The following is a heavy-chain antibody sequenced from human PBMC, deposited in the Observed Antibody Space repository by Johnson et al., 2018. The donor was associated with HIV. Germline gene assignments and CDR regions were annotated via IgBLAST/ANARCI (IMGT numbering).Heavy chain of an antibody. D-gene: IGHD7-27*01. J-gene: IGHJ3*02. CDR3: AKDRVLGNQDDAFDM. CDR1: GVTCDDYS. CDR2: ISWHSGGL. Sequence: VYLVESGGGVVQPGRSLRLSCAASGVTCDDYSMNWVRQAPGKGLEWVASISWHSGGLVYAATGKGRFSSSRENSKNTLYLHMSSLRAEDTAVYYCAKDRVLGNQDDAFDMWGQGTMVTVSS. V-gene: IGHV3-9*01.